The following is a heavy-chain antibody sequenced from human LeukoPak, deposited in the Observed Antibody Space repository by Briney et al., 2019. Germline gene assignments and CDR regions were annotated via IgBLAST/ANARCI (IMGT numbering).Heavy chain of an antibody. D-gene: IGHD3-22*01. CDR3: AXXXXYYDSTYDAFDI. V-gene: IGHV1-69*06. J-gene: IGHJ3*02. CDR1: GGTFSSYA. CDR2: IIPIFGTA. Sequence: SVKVSCKASGGTFSSYAISWVRQAPGQGLEWMGGIIPIFGTANYAQKFQGRVTITADKSTRTAYMELSSLRSEDTAVYYCAXXXXYYDSTYDAFDIWGQGTMVTVSS.